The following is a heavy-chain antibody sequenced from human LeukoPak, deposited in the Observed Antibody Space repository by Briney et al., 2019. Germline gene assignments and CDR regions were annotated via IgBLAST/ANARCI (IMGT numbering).Heavy chain of an antibody. CDR1: GFTFSIYA. J-gene: IGHJ4*02. CDR3: ASIAARSGY. D-gene: IGHD6-6*01. V-gene: IGHV3-23*01. Sequence: GGSLRLSCAASGFTFSIYAMSWVRQAPGKGLEWVSAISGSGGTAYYADSVKGRFTISRDNAKNSLYLQMNSLRAEDTAVYYCASIAARSGYWGQGTLVTVSS. CDR2: ISGSGGTA.